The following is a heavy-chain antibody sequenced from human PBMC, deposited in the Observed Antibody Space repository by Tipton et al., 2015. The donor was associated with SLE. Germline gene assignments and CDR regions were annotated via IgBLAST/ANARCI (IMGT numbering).Heavy chain of an antibody. CDR2: IYRSGST. CDR1: GDSISNYF. D-gene: IGHD3-10*01. CDR3: ARDERVRGVLGY. Sequence: TLSLTCTVSGDSISNYFWTWIRQPPGKGLEWIGYIYRSGSTNSNPSLKSRVTISVDTSKNQFSLKLSSVTAADTAVYYCARDERVRGVLGYWGQGTLVTVSS. J-gene: IGHJ4*02. V-gene: IGHV4-4*08.